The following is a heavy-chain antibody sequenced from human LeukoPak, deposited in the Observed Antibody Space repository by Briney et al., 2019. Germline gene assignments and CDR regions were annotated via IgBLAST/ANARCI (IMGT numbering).Heavy chain of an antibody. V-gene: IGHV3-23*01. CDR1: GFTFSSYA. Sequence: GGSLRLSCAASGFTFSSYAMSWVRQAPGKGLEWVSAISGSGGSTYYADSVKGRFTISRDNSKNTLYLQMNSLRAEDTAVYYCARHGSGLADFWSGYYRIWGQGTLVTVSS. D-gene: IGHD3-3*01. J-gene: IGHJ4*02. CDR2: ISGSGGST. CDR3: ARHGSGLADFWSGYYRI.